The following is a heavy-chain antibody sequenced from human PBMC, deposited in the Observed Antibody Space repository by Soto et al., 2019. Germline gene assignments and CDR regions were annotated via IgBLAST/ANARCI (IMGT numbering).Heavy chain of an antibody. D-gene: IGHD2-21*01. Sequence: SETLSLTCAVSGGSISSGGYSWSWIRQPPGKGLEWIGYIYHSGSTYYNPSLKSRVTISVDRSKNQFSLKLTSVTAADTAVYYCAREKIPGLFDYWGQGTLVTVPQ. J-gene: IGHJ4*02. CDR3: AREKIPGLFDY. V-gene: IGHV4-30-2*01. CDR2: IYHSGST. CDR1: GGSISSGGYS.